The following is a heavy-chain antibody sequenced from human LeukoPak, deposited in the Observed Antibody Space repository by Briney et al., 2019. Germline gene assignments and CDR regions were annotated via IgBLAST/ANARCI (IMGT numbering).Heavy chain of an antibody. CDR3: ARAVAGTMGIDY. Sequence: ASVKVSCKASGYTFTGYYMHWVRQAPGQGLEWMGWINAGNGNTKYSQEFQGRVTITRDTSASTAYMELSSLRSEDMAVYYCARAVAGTMGIDYWGQGTLVTVSS. V-gene: IGHV1-3*03. CDR2: INAGNGNT. CDR1: GYTFTGYY. D-gene: IGHD3-10*01. J-gene: IGHJ4*02.